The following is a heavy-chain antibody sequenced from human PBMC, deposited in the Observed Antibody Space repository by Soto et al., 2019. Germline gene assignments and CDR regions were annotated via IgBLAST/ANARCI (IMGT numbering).Heavy chain of an antibody. CDR1: GASLSSYY. J-gene: IGHJ6*02. CDR2: TSYNGTT. CDR3: ARTRWFVAAKLIYYYYGMDV. D-gene: IGHD3-10*01. V-gene: IGHV4-59*01. Sequence: QVQLQESGPGLAKPSETLSLTCTVSGASLSSYYWSWIRQPPGKGLEWIGHTSYNGTTNFNPSLTSRVTISVDTSKNQFSLRLSSVTTVDTAMYYCARTRWFVAAKLIYYYYGMDVWGQGTTVTVSS.